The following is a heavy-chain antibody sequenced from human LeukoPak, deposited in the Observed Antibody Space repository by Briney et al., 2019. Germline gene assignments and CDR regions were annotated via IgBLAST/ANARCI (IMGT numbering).Heavy chain of an antibody. CDR1: GGPISRGGLY. CDR2: IYTSGST. CDR3: ARINYDSWSGYSTGGFDY. V-gene: IGHV4-61*02. Sequence: SQTLSLTCTVCGGPISRGGLYWNWIRQPAGKALEWIGRIYTSGSTDYNPSLKSRVTISVDTSKNQFSLKLSSVTAADTAVYYCARINYDSWSGYSTGGFDYWGQGTLVTVSS. D-gene: IGHD3-3*01. J-gene: IGHJ4*02.